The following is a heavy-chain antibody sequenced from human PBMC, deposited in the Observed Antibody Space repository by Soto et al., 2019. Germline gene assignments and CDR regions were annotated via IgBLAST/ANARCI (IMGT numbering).Heavy chain of an antibody. D-gene: IGHD6-13*01. CDR2: VSYDGDKT. CDR3: AQGGQQVIRYHFDS. Sequence: QVQLVESGGGVVQPGRSLRLSCAASGFTFSSYGMHWVRQAPGKGLEWVAVVSYDGDKTSYAGSVKGRFTISRDNSKNTLYLQMNSLRADDTAVYHCAQGGQQVIRYHFDSWGQGTLVTVSS. CDR1: GFTFSSYG. V-gene: IGHV3-30*18. J-gene: IGHJ4*02.